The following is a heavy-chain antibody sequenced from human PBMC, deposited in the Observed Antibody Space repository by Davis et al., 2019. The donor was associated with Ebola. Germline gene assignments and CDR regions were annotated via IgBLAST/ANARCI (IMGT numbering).Heavy chain of an antibody. V-gene: IGHV4-59*01. CDR1: AASISSYH. CDR2: SYYSAST. CDR3: ARLGLYRSSWHLDY. Sequence: MPSETLSLTCTVSAASISSYHWPWTRSSPCTSPAPIAHSYYSASTSSNAPLKCRVTISVDTSKNQFSLKLSSVTAAETAVYYCARLGLYRSSWHLDYWGQGALVTVSS. D-gene: IGHD6-13*01. J-gene: IGHJ4*02.